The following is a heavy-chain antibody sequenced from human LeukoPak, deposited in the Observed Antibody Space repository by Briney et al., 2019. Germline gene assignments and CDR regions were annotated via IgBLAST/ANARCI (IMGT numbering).Heavy chain of an antibody. CDR3: ARDKAVTTELTQYFQH. Sequence: ASVKVSCKASGYTFTSYGISWVRQAPGQGLEWMGWISAYNGNTNYAQKLQGRVTMTTGTSTSTAYMELRSLTSDDTAVYYCARDKAVTTELTQYFQHWGQGTLVTVSS. J-gene: IGHJ1*01. CDR2: ISAYNGNT. D-gene: IGHD4-11*01. CDR1: GYTFTSYG. V-gene: IGHV1-18*01.